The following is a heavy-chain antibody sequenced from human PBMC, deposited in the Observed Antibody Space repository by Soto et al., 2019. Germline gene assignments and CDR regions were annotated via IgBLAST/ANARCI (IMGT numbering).Heavy chain of an antibody. CDR1: GGSISSGGYS. CDR3: ARGVTTVTTFDY. J-gene: IGHJ4*02. CDR2: IYHSGST. Sequence: PSETLSLTCAVSGGSISSGGYSCNWIRQPPGKGLEWIGYIYHSGSTYYNPSLKSRVTISVDRSKIQFSLKLSSVTAADTAVYYCARGVTTVTTFDYWGQGTLVTVSS. D-gene: IGHD4-17*01. V-gene: IGHV4-30-2*01.